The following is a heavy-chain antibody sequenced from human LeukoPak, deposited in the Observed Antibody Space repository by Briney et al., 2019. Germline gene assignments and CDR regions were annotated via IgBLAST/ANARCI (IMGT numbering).Heavy chain of an antibody. CDR2: IYPGDSDT. Sequence: GESLKISCKGSGYSFTSYWIGWVRQMPGKGLEWVGIIYPGDSDTRYSPSFQGQVTISADKSISTAYLQWSSLKASDTAMYYCASFTMVRGVIITVDYWGQGTLVTVSS. V-gene: IGHV5-51*01. J-gene: IGHJ4*02. CDR1: GYSFTSYW. CDR3: ASFTMVRGVIITVDY. D-gene: IGHD3-10*01.